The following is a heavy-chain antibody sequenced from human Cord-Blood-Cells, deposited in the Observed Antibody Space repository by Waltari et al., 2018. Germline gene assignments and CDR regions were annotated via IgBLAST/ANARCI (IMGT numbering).Heavy chain of an antibody. D-gene: IGHD7-27*01. CDR3: ARITSHWGHWYFDL. CDR2: IFSNDEK. Sequence: QVTLKESGPVLVKPTETLTLPCTVSGFSPSNARMGVSWIRPPPGKALAWLAHIFSNDEKSYSTSLKSRLTISKDTSKSQVVLTMTNMDPVDTATYYCARITSHWGHWYFDLWGRGTLVTVSS. J-gene: IGHJ2*01. CDR1: GFSPSNARMG. V-gene: IGHV2-26*01.